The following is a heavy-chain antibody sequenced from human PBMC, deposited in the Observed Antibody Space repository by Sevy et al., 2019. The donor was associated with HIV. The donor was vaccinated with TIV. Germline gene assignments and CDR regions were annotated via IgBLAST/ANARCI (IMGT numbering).Heavy chain of an antibody. Sequence: GGSLRLSCAASGFTFSSYSMNWVRQAPGKGLEWVSYISSSSSTIYYADSVKGRFTISRDNAKNSRYLQMNSLRDEDTAVYYCARDNYYDSSPSYLYYYYGMDVWGQGTTVTVSS. V-gene: IGHV3-48*02. CDR2: ISSSSSTI. CDR3: ARDNYYDSSPSYLYYYYGMDV. CDR1: GFTFSSYS. D-gene: IGHD3-22*01. J-gene: IGHJ6*02.